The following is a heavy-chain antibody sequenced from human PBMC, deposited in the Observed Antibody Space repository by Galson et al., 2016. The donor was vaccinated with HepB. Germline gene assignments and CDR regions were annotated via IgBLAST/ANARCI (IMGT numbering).Heavy chain of an antibody. V-gene: IGHV3-23*01. CDR3: ARDLPLLG. D-gene: IGHD2-15*01. CDR2: ISGGGVST. Sequence: SLRLSCAASGFPFSSYAMNWVRRAPGKGLKWVSGISGGGVSTHYADSVKGRFTISRDNSKNTLYLQMNSLRAEDTAVYYCARDLPLLGWGQGTLVTVSS. J-gene: IGHJ4*02. CDR1: GFPFSSYA.